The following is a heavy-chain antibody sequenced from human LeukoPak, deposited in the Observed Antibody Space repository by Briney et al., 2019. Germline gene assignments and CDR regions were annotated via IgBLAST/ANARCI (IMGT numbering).Heavy chain of an antibody. D-gene: IGHD3-10*01. J-gene: IGHJ5*02. V-gene: IGHV1-2*02. CDR3: ARAARRITMVRGVPSSYNWFDP. CDR1: GYTFTGYY. Sequence: GASVKVSCKASGYTFTGYYMHWVRQAPGQGLEWMGWINPNSGGTNYAQKFQGRVTMTRDTSISTAYMELSRLRSDDTAVYYCARAARRITMVRGVPSSYNWFDPWGQGTLVTVS. CDR2: INPNSGGT.